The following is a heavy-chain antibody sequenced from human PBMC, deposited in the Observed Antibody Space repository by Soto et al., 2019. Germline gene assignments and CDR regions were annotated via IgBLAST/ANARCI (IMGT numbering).Heavy chain of an antibody. Sequence: GGSLRLSCAASGFTFSSYGMHWVRQAPGKGLEWVAVISYDGSNKYYADSVKGRFTISRDNSKNTLYLQMNSLRAEDTAVYYCAKDTPGAGAFDIWGQGTMVTVSS. CDR1: GFTFSSYG. D-gene: IGHD7-27*01. CDR2: ISYDGSNK. J-gene: IGHJ3*02. CDR3: AKDTPGAGAFDI. V-gene: IGHV3-30*18.